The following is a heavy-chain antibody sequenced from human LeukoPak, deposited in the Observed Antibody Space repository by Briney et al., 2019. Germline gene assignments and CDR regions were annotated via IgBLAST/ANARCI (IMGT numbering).Heavy chain of an antibody. J-gene: IGHJ6*04. V-gene: IGHV3-48*03. Sequence: GGSLRLSCAASGFTFSSYEMNWVRQAPGKGLEWVADISSSGSTIYYADSVKGRFTISRDNAKNSLYLQMNSLRAEDTAVYYCAELGITMIGGVWGKGTTVTISS. CDR2: ISSSGSTI. CDR3: AELGITMIGGV. CDR1: GFTFSSYE. D-gene: IGHD3-10*02.